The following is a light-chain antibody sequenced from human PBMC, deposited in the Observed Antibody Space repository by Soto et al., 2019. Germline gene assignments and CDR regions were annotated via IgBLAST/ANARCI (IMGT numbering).Light chain of an antibody. J-gene: IGLJ1*01. CDR2: RNN. CDR3: AAWDDSLGDNFV. V-gene: IGLV1-47*01. Sequence: QSVLTQPPSASGTPGQRVTIPCSGSSSNIGSNYVYWYQQLPGTAPKLLIYRNNQRPSGVPDRFSGSKSGSSASLAITGLRSEDEADYYCAAWDDSLGDNFVFGTGTKVTVL. CDR1: SSNIGSNY.